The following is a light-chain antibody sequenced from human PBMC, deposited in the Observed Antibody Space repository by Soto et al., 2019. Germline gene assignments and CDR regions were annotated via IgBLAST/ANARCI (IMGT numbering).Light chain of an antibody. CDR3: CSYAGSSTWV. V-gene: IGLV2-23*01. CDR2: EGS. J-gene: IGLJ3*02. CDR1: SSDVGTYNL. Sequence: QSALTQPASVSGSPGQSITISCTGTSSDVGTYNLVSWYQQHPGKAPELMIYEGSQRPSGVSSRFSGSKSGNTASLPISGLQAEDEADYYCCSYAGSSTWVFGGGTKLTVL.